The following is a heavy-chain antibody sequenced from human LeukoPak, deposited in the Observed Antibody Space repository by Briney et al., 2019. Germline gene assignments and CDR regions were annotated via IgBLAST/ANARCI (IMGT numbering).Heavy chain of an antibody. CDR3: ARGPGGTTDNFDY. J-gene: IGHJ4*02. D-gene: IGHD4-17*01. V-gene: IGHV4-39*07. CDR1: GGSISTTSYY. CDR2: MYSRGST. Sequence: PSETLSLTCTVSGGSISTTSYYWGWIRQSPGMGLECLGYMYSRGSTFDNPSLKSRVTISVGISKNQFSLRLTSMTAADTAIYYCARGPGGTTDNFDYWGQGTLVTVSS.